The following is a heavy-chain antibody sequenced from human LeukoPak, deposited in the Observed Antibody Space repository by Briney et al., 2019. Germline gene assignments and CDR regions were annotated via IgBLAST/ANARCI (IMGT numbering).Heavy chain of an antibody. CDR3: ARASSGGTGRYYYYYYGMDV. Sequence: KPSETLSPTCTVSGGSISSYYWSWIRQPPGKGLEWIGYIYYSGSTNYNPSLKSRVTISVDTSKNQFSLKLSSVTAADTAVYYCARASSGGTGRYYYYYYGMDVWGQGTTVTVSS. V-gene: IGHV4-59*01. D-gene: IGHD6-19*01. CDR1: GGSISSYY. CDR2: IYYSGST. J-gene: IGHJ6*02.